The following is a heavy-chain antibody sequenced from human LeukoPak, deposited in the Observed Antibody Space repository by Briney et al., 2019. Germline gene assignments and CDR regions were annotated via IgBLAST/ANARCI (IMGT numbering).Heavy chain of an antibody. CDR2: INHSGST. Sequence: SETLSLTCAVYGGSFSGYYWSWIRQPPGKGLEWIGEINHSGSTNYSPSLKSRVTISVDTSKNQFSLKLSSVAAADTAVYYCARGGQIVTTTGFNWLDPWGPGALVTVSS. D-gene: IGHD1-1*01. CDR1: GGSFSGYY. J-gene: IGHJ5*02. CDR3: ARGGQIVTTTGFNWLDP. V-gene: IGHV4-34*01.